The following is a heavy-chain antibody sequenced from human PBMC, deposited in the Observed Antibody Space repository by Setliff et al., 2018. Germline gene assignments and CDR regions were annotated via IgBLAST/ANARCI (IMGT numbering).Heavy chain of an antibody. J-gene: IGHJ4*02. V-gene: IGHV4-4*02. CDR3: ARGGERYYSAS. CDR2: IYSGGPS. D-gene: IGHD1-20*01. CDR1: GGSISSSNW. Sequence: LSLTCAVSGGSISSSNWWSWVRQPPGKGLEWIGRIYSGGPSVHYNPSLKSRVTMSVDKSKNQFSLKLSSVTAADTAVYYCARGGERYYSASWGQGTLVTVSS.